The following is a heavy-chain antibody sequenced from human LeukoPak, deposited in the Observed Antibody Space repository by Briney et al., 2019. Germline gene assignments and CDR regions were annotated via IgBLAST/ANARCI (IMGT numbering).Heavy chain of an antibody. D-gene: IGHD3-10*01. J-gene: IGHJ4*02. CDR1: GASIRSDTYY. CDR2: LWSGTTT. CDR3: ARGRNWLWFGELRPRVFDY. Sequence: SETQSLTCTVSGASIRSDTYYWAWIRQPPGKGLEWIGSLWSGTTTYYNPSLKSRVTISVDTSKNQFSLKLSSVTAADTAVYYCARGRNWLWFGELRPRVFDYWGQGTLVTVSS. V-gene: IGHV4-39*07.